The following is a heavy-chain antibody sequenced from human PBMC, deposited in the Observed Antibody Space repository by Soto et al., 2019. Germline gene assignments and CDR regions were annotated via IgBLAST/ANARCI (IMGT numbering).Heavy chain of an antibody. V-gene: IGHV3-30*03. CDR1: GFTFSSYG. J-gene: IGHJ4*02. D-gene: IGHD2-8*02. CDR2: ISKDGKVK. Sequence: QVQLVESGGDVVQPGRSLRLSCAASGFTFSSYGMHWVRQAPGKGLEWVAVISKDGKVKYYAESVKGRFTISRDNSKNTLYLQMNSLGAEDTAAYYCTGEVASGYWGQGTLVTVSS. CDR3: TGEVASGY.